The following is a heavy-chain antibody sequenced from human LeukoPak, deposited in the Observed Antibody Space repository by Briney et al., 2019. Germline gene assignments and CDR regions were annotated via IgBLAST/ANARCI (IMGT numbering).Heavy chain of an antibody. J-gene: IGHJ4*02. V-gene: IGHV3-74*01. Sequence: GXXLRLSCAASGFTFSSHWMHWVRQAPGKGLGWVSFINNDGRATRYPVSVKGLFTISRDNDKKTLYLQMNSLRAEDTAMYYCARGGQGAVDYWGPGALVTVSS. CDR1: GFTFSSHW. D-gene: IGHD3-16*01. CDR2: INNDGRAT. CDR3: ARGGQGAVDY.